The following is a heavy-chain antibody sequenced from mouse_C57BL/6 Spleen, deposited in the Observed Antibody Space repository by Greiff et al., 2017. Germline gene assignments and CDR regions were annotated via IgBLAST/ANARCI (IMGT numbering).Heavy chain of an antibody. CDR2: INYDGSST. CDR3: ARDWDYWYFDV. Sequence: EVQVVESEGGLVQPGSSMKLSCTASGFTFSDYYMAWVRQVPEKGLEWVANINYDGSSTYYLDSLKSRFIISRDNAKNILYLQMSSLKSEDTATYYCARDWDYWYFDVWGTGTTVTVSS. V-gene: IGHV5-16*01. D-gene: IGHD4-1*01. J-gene: IGHJ1*03. CDR1: GFTFSDYY.